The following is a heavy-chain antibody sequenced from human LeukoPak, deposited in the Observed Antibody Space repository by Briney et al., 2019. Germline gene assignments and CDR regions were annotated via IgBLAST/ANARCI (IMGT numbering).Heavy chain of an antibody. D-gene: IGHD2-21*02. J-gene: IGHJ4*02. V-gene: IGHV1-3*01. CDR1: GYTFTSYG. CDR3: ARGWLAETTVVTPYNY. CDR2: INGGNGDA. Sequence: ASAKVSCKASGYTFTSYGMHWVRQAPGQRLEWMGWINGGNGDAKYSHTFQGRVTIIRDTSTSSAYMELSSLRSEDTAVYYCARGWLAETTVVTPYNYWGQGTLVTVSS.